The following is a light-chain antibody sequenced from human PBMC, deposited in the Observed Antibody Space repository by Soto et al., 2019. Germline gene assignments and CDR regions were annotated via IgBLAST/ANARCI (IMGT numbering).Light chain of an antibody. CDR3: QQSYSTHET. J-gene: IGKJ1*01. V-gene: IGKV1-39*01. Sequence: DIQMTQSPSSLSASVGDRVTITCRASQSISSYLNWYQQKPGKAPKLLIYAASSLQSGVPSRFSGSGSGTDFTLTSSSLQPEDFATYYCQQSYSTHETFGQGTKVEIK. CDR2: AAS. CDR1: QSISSY.